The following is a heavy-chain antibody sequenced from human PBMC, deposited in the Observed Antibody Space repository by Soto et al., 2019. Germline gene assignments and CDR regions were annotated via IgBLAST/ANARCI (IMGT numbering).Heavy chain of an antibody. CDR1: GFTFSSSA. D-gene: IGHD2-2*01. CDR3: TKDSHRAIISPTHDY. J-gene: IGHJ4*02. CDR2: FRESGGTT. Sequence: VQLSESGGGLVQPGGSLRLSCAASGFTFSSSAMSWVRQAPGKGLEWVSTFRESGGTTHYADSVKGRFTISRDTSKNILYLQLTSLRAEDTAIYYCTKDSHRAIISPTHDYWGQGTLVTVSS. V-gene: IGHV3-23*01.